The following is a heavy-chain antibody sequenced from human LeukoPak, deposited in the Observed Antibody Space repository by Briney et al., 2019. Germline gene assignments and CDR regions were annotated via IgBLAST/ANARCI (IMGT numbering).Heavy chain of an antibody. CDR3: ARGHYDVLAASYKWTPDY. Sequence: GGSLRLSSAASGFTFNTFNINWVRQAPGKGLEWVSSITSGGDYIYYADSVKGRFTTSRDNAKNSLSLQLNSLRVEDTAVYYCARGHYDVLAASYKWTPDYWGQGTLVTVSS. D-gene: IGHD3-9*01. CDR1: GFTFNTFN. V-gene: IGHV3-21*01. CDR2: ITSGGDYI. J-gene: IGHJ4*02.